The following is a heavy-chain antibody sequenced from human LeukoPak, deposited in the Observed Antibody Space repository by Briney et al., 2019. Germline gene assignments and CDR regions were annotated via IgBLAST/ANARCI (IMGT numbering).Heavy chain of an antibody. J-gene: IGHJ6*03. V-gene: IGHV3-15*01. CDR1: GFTFSNAW. Sequence: GGSLRLSCAASGFTFSNAWMSWVRQAPGKGLEWVGRIKSKTDGGTTDYAAPVKGRFTISRDDSKNTLYPQMNSLKTEDTAVYYCTVVVVPAAMGSYYYCMDVWGKGTTVTVSS. CDR2: IKSKTDGGTT. D-gene: IGHD2-2*01. CDR3: TVVVVPAAMGSYYYCMDV.